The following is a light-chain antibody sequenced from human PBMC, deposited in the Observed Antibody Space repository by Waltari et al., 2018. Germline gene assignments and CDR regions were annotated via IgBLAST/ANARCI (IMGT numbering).Light chain of an antibody. CDR2: GAS. Sequence: EVVMTQSPAALSVSPGERVTLSCKASQNIDNNFTWYQQKPGQSPRLLIYGASTRATGVPARFSGSGSGTEFTLTISSLQSEDCAVFYCQQYNRWPPLTFGGGTKVEIK. J-gene: IGKJ4*01. V-gene: IGKV3-15*01. CDR1: QNIDNN. CDR3: QQYNRWPPLT.